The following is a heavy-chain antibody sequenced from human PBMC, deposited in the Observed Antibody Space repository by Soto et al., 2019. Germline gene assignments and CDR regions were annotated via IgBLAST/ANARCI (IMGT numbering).Heavy chain of an antibody. CDR3: AREQSLSMVVVVPAAAGY. CDR2: INAGNGNT. V-gene: IGHV1-3*01. Sequence: QVQLVQSGAEVKKPGASVKVSCKASGYTFTSYAMHWVRQAPGQRLEWMGWINAGNGNTKYSQKFQGRVTITRDTSASTADMELSSMRSEDTAVYYCAREQSLSMVVVVPAAAGYWGQGTLVTVSS. D-gene: IGHD2-2*01. J-gene: IGHJ4*02. CDR1: GYTFTSYA.